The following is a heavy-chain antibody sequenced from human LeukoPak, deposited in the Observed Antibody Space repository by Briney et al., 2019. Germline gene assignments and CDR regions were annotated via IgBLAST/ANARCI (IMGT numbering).Heavy chain of an antibody. V-gene: IGHV4-39*01. D-gene: IGHD3-3*01. CDR3: ARHSGLRSPFDP. Sequence: SESLSLTCTVSGGSISTTNYYWGWIRQPPGRDLEWIGSIYSSGNTYYNPSLESRVTISVDTSKNQLSLKLTSATAADTSVYYCARHSGLRSPFDPWGQGTLVTVSS. CDR2: IYSSGNT. J-gene: IGHJ5*02. CDR1: GGSISTTNYY.